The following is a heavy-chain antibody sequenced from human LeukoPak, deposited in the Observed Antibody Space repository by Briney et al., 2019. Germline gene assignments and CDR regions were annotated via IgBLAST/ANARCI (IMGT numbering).Heavy chain of an antibody. Sequence: GGSLRLSCAASGFTFSDYWMHWVRQAPGKGLVWVSHINADEDRAAYADSVKGRFTISRDNARNTLYLQMNSLRAEDTAVYYCAREMGSSYGMDVWGQGTTVTVSS. CDR3: AREMGSSYGMDV. J-gene: IGHJ6*02. CDR2: INADEDRA. D-gene: IGHD6-6*01. CDR1: GFTFSDYW. V-gene: IGHV3-74*01.